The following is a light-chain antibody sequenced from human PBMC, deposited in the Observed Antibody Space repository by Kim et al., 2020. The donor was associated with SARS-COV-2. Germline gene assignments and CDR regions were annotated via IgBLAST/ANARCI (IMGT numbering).Light chain of an antibody. Sequence: STGQSVTISCTGTSSVVGDYNYVSWYQQHPGKAPKLIIYDVNKRPSGVPDRFSGSQSGNTASLTISGLQADDEADYYCCSYAGSYVFGTGTKVTVL. CDR1: SSVVGDYNY. J-gene: IGLJ1*01. V-gene: IGLV2-11*03. CDR3: CSYAGSYV. CDR2: DVN.